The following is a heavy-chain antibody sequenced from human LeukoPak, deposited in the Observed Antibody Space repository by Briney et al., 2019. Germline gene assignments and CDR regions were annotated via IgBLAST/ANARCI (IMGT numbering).Heavy chain of an antibody. CDR1: GLSFSSSW. V-gene: IGHV3-7*01. D-gene: IGHD6-13*01. Sequence: GGSLRLSCAASGLSFSSSWMNWVRQAPGKGLEWVANIKQDGSEKYYVDSVKGRFTISRDNAKNSLYLQMNSLRAEDTAVYYCARYRSRQQLNYWGQGTLVTVSS. J-gene: IGHJ4*02. CDR2: IKQDGSEK. CDR3: ARYRSRQQLNY.